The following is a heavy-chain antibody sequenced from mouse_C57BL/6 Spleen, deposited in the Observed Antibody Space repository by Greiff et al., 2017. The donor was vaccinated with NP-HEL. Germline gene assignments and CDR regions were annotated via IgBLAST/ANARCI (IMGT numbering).Heavy chain of an antibody. CDR2: INPGSGGT. CDR1: GYAFTNYL. J-gene: IGHJ2*01. CDR3: ARGYYGSSYCDY. D-gene: IGHD1-1*01. V-gene: IGHV1-54*01. Sequence: QVHVKQSGAELVRPGTSVKVSCKASGYAFTNYLIEWVKQRPGQGLEWIGVINPGSGGTNYNEKFKGKATLTADKSSSTAYMQLSSLTSEDSAVYFCARGYYGSSYCDYWGQGTTLTVSS.